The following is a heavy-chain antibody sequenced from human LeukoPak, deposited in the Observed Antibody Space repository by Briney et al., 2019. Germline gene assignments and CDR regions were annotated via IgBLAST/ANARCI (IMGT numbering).Heavy chain of an antibody. Sequence: SETLSLTCTVSGGSISSSIYYWGWIRQPPGKGLEWIGSIYYSGSTYYNPSLKSRVTISVDTSKNQFSLKLSSVTAADTAVYYCARVLWFGESPIDYWGQGTLVTVSS. CDR2: IYYSGST. CDR1: GGSISSSIYY. D-gene: IGHD3-10*01. J-gene: IGHJ4*02. V-gene: IGHV4-39*07. CDR3: ARVLWFGESPIDY.